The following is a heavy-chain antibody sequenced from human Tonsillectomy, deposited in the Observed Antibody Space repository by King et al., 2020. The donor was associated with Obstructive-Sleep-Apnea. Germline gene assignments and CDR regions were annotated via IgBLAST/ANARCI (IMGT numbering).Heavy chain of an antibody. CDR3: ASYCSSTSCYGAFDI. D-gene: IGHD2-2*01. V-gene: IGHV4-59*08. CDR1: GGSISSYY. Sequence: QLQESGPGLVKPSETLSLTCTVSGGSISSYYWSWIRQPPGKGLEWIGYIYYSGSTNYNPSLKSRVTISVDTSKNQFSLKLSSVTAADTAVYYCASYCSSTSCYGAFDIWGQGTMVTVSS. J-gene: IGHJ3*02. CDR2: IYYSGST.